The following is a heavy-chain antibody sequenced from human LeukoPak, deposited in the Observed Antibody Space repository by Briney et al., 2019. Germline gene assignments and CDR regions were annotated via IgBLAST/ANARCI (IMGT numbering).Heavy chain of an antibody. CDR2: MNPNSGNT. J-gene: IGHJ6*03. Sequence: ASVKVSCKASGYTFTSYDINWVRQATGQGLEWMGWMNPNSGNTGYAQKFQGRVTMTRNTSISTAYMELSSLRSEDTAVYYCARGGYCSGGSCYKSYYYYYYMDVWGKGTTVTVSS. CDR1: GYTFTSYD. CDR3: ARGGYCSGGSCYKSYYYYYYMDV. D-gene: IGHD2-15*01. V-gene: IGHV1-8*01.